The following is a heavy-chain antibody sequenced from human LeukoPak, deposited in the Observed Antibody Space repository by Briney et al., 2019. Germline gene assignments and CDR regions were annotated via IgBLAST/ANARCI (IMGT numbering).Heavy chain of an antibody. Sequence: GGSLRLSCAASGFTFSSYSMNWVRQAPGKGLEWVSSISSSSSYIYYADSAKGRFTISRDNAKNSLYLQMNSLRAEDTAVYYCARDLGGLYSSQYNWFDPWGQGTLVTVSS. CDR1: GFTFSSYS. D-gene: IGHD6-19*01. CDR3: ARDLGGLYSSQYNWFDP. J-gene: IGHJ5*02. CDR2: ISSSSSYI. V-gene: IGHV3-21*01.